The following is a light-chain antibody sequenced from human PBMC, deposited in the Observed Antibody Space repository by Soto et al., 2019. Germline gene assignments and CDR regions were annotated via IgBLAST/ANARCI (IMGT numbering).Light chain of an antibody. V-gene: IGLV2-8*01. J-gene: IGLJ1*01. CDR2: EVS. Sequence: QSALTQPPSASGSPGQSVTISCTGTSSDVGGYNYVSWYQQHPGKAPRLMIYEVSKRPSGVPDRFSGSKSGNTASLTVSGLKAEDKADYSCSSYAGYNILNIIGTGTKLTVL. CDR1: SSDVGGYNY. CDR3: SSYAGYNILNI.